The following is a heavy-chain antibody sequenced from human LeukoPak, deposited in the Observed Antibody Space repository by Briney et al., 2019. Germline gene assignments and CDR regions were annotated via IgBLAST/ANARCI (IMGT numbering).Heavy chain of an antibody. J-gene: IGHJ4*02. V-gene: IGHV3-66*01. CDR1: GFAFSITY. Sequence: GGSLRLSCAASGFAFSITYMAWVRQAPGKGLEWVSVIYGGGDAYYADSVKGRLTIARGNSKKTLYLQMNNLRVEDTAVYYCARDPPAGTSPYWGQGTLVTVSS. CDR3: ARDPPAGTSPY. D-gene: IGHD1-7*01. CDR2: IYGGGDA.